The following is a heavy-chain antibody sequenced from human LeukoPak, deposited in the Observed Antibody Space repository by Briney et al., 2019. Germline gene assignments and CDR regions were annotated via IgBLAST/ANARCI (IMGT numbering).Heavy chain of an antibody. Sequence: GGSLRLSCAASGFTFSSYGMHWVRQAPGKGLEWVAVISYDGSNKYYADSVKGRFTISRDNSKNTLYLQMNSLRAEDTAVYYCAKIRDAFDSSGSKDYWGQGTLVTVS. CDR2: ISYDGSNK. D-gene: IGHD3-22*01. CDR3: AKIRDAFDSSGSKDY. CDR1: GFTFSSYG. J-gene: IGHJ4*02. V-gene: IGHV3-30*18.